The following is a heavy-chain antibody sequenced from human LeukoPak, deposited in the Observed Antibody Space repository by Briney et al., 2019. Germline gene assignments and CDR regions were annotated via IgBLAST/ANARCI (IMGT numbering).Heavy chain of an antibody. CDR2: INDDGTST. CDR3: ARACGSSDDY. CDR1: GFTLSRSW. J-gene: IGHJ4*02. Sequence: GRSLRLSCAASGFTLSRSWMNCVRQAPGTGLVWVSRINDDGTSTNYAGSVKGRFTISRDNAKNTLYLQMNSLRADDTAVYYCARACGSSDDYWGQGTLVTVSS. V-gene: IGHV3-74*01. D-gene: IGHD1-26*01.